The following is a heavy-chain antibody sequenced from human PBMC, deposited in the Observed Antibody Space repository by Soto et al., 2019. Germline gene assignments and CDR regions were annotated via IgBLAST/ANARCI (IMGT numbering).Heavy chain of an antibody. Sequence: AASVKVSCKASGYTFTGYYMHWVRQAPGQGLEWMGWINPSSGGTNYAQKFQGRVTMTRDTSISTAYMELSRLRSDDTAVYYCARDGIVLMVYAPTPYGMDVWGQGTTVTVSS. CDR1: GYTFTGYY. J-gene: IGHJ6*02. CDR3: ARDGIVLMVYAPTPYGMDV. D-gene: IGHD2-8*01. V-gene: IGHV1-2*02. CDR2: INPSSGGT.